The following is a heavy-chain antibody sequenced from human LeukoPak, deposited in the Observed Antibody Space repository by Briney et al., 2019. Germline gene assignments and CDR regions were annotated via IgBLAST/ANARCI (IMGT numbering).Heavy chain of an antibody. D-gene: IGHD3-10*01. CDR3: AKSYGSGSYYAPFDY. Sequence: PGGSLRLSCAASGFTFSSYGMHWVRQAPGKGLEWVAVISYDGSNKYYADSVKGRFTISRDNSKNTLYLQMNSLRAEDTAVYYCAKSYGSGSYYAPFDYWGQGTLVTVSS. V-gene: IGHV3-30*18. CDR1: GFTFSSYG. CDR2: ISYDGSNK. J-gene: IGHJ4*02.